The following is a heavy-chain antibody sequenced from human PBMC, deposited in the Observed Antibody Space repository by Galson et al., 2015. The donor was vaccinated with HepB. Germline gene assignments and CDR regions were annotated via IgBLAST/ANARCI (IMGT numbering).Heavy chain of an antibody. J-gene: IGHJ4*02. D-gene: IGHD7-27*01. Sequence: CAISGDSVSGNSVGWNWIRQSPSRGLEWLGRTYYRSKWSTDYAVSVKSRITINPDTSKNQFSLLLNSVTPEDTAVYYCAKSIHLGRGFDSWGQGTLVTVSS. CDR1: GDSVSGNSVG. CDR3: AKSIHLGRGFDS. V-gene: IGHV6-1*01. CDR2: TYYRSKWST.